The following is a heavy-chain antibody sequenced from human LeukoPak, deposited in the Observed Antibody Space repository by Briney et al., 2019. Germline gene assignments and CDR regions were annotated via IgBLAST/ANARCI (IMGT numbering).Heavy chain of an antibody. D-gene: IGHD1-14*01. CDR2: IYSGGST. CDR1: GFTVSSNY. J-gene: IGHJ3*02. V-gene: IGHV3-53*01. Sequence: GGSLRLSCAASGFTVSSNYMSWVRQAPGKGLEWVSVIYSGGSTYYADSVKGQFTISRDNSKNTLYLQMNSLRGEDTAVYYCARDGYNRRAIDIWGQGTMVTVSS. CDR3: ARDGYNRRAIDI.